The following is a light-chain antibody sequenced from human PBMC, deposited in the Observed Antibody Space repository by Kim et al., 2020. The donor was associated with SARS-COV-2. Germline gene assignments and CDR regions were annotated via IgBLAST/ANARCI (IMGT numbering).Light chain of an antibody. V-gene: IGKV3-11*01. CDR2: VAA. J-gene: IGKJ4*01. CDR1: HNVYIT. CDR3: QQRGTWPPALT. Sequence: GESAPPSRRARHNVYITLSWYHRTTRPPPRLFIYVAAIRAAGIPDRFSGSGSVTDFTLSIGSLAPEDFSVYYCQQRGTWPPALTFVGGTKVDI.